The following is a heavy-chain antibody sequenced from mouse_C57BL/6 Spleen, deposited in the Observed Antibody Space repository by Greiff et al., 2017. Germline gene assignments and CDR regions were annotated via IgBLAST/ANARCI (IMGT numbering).Heavy chain of an antibody. J-gene: IGHJ2*01. CDR3: ARRSYYGSSDYCDY. CDR2: IHPNSGST. V-gene: IGHV1-64*01. Sequence: QVQLQQPGAELVKPGASVKLSCKASGYTFTSYWMHWVKQRPGQGLEWIGMIHPNSGSTNYNEKFKSKATLTVDKSSSTAYMQLSSLTSEDSAVYYCARRSYYGSSDYCDYWGQGTTLTVSS. D-gene: IGHD1-1*01. CDR1: GYTFTSYW.